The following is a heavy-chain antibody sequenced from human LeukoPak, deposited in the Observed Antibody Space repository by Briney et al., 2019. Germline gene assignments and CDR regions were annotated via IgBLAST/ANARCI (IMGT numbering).Heavy chain of an antibody. CDR1: GFTFNNYP. V-gene: IGHV3-23*01. Sequence: GSLILSCAASGFTFNNYPMSWVRQAPGKGLGWVSGISGSGGGTNYADSVKGRFTISRDNSKNTLYLQMHGLRAEDTAVYYCAKERLQYGPGYMDVWGRGTTVTVSS. CDR2: ISGSGGGT. D-gene: IGHD5-24*01. CDR3: AKERLQYGPGYMDV. J-gene: IGHJ6*03.